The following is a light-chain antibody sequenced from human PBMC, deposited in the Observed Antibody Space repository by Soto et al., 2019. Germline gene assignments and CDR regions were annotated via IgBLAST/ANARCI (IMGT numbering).Light chain of an antibody. CDR3: QQCTTLVT. CDR1: QSVDRW. J-gene: IGKJ1*01. Sequence: DIKMTQSPSTLSASVGDRVTITCRASQSVDRWLAWYQQRPGKAPKALIYKESNLESGVPSRFSCSGSGTEFTLTITSLQPGDIATYCCQQCTTLVTFGQGTMLEMK. CDR2: KES. V-gene: IGKV1-5*03.